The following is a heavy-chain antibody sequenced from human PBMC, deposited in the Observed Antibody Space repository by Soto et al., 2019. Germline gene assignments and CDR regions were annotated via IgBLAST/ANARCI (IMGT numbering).Heavy chain of an antibody. CDR1: GGSIYRSAYS. CDR3: GKVLVGATGHTDSDS. J-gene: IGHJ4*02. CDR2: IDYNGVT. D-gene: IGHD2-15*01. V-gene: IGHV4-39*01. Sequence: PSETLSLTCPLCGGSIYRSAYSRGWIRQPPGRGLEWIGNIDYNGVTYSNPSLKSRVTISRDTSKNQFSLKLTSVTAADTALYYCGKVLVGATGHTDSDSWGPGTLVTVS.